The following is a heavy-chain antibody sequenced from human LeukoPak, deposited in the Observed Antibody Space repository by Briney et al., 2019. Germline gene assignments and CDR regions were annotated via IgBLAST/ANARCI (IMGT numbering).Heavy chain of an antibody. D-gene: IGHD6-6*01. CDR2: INPNSGAT. CDR3: ASSEYSSSSWIYYYYYMDV. CDR1: GYIFSGYY. J-gene: IGHJ6*03. V-gene: IGHV1-2*06. Sequence: ASVKVSCKASGYIFSGYYMHWVRQAPGQGLEWMGRINPNSGATNYAQKFQGRVTMTRDTSISTAYMELSRLRSDDTAVYYCASSEYSSSSWIYYYYYMDVWGKGTTVTVSS.